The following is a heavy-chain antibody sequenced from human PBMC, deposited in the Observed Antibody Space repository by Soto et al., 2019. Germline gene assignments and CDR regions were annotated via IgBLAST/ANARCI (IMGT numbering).Heavy chain of an antibody. CDR2: ISGSGGST. V-gene: IGHV3-23*01. Sequence: SLILSCAASGFTFSSYAMSWVRQAPGKGLEWVSAISGSGGSTYYADSVEGRFTISRDNSKNTLYLQMNSLRAEDTAVYYCAKDVGATSPFYDYWGQGPLVTVSS. CDR3: AKDVGATSPFYDY. D-gene: IGHD1-26*01. CDR1: GFTFSSYA. J-gene: IGHJ4*02.